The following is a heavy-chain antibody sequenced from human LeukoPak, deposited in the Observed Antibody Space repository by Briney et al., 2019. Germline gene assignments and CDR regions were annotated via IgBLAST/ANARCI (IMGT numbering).Heavy chain of an antibody. V-gene: IGHV1-2*02. CDR3: ASRLVVPAAIPV. D-gene: IGHD2-2*01. Sequence: ASVKVSCKASEYTFTGYYMHWVRQAPGQGLERMGWINPNSGGTNYAQKFQGRVTMTRDTSISTAYMELSRLRSDDTAVYYCASRLVVPAAIPVWGKGTTVTVSS. CDR1: EYTFTGYY. J-gene: IGHJ6*04. CDR2: INPNSGGT.